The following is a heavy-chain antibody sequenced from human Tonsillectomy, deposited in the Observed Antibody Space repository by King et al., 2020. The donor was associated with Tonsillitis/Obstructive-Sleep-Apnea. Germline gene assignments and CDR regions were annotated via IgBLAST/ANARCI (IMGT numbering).Heavy chain of an antibody. CDR2: INPNSGGT. CDR3: ARQSRHYWDFDH. CDR1: GYTFTGYY. D-gene: IGHD2-8*02. J-gene: IGHJ4*02. Sequence: QLVQSGAEVKKPGASVKVSCKASGYTFTGYYMHWVRQAPGQGLDWKGWINPNSGGTNYAQKFQGWVTMTRDTSISTAYMELSSLRSDDTAVYFCARQSRHYWDFDHWGQGTLVTVSS. V-gene: IGHV1-2*04.